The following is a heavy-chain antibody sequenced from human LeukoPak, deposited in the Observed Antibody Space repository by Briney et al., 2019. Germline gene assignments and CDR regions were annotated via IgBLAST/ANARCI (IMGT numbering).Heavy chain of an antibody. J-gene: IGHJ4*02. CDR1: GGSISSGSYY. D-gene: IGHD6-19*01. CDR2: IYTSGST. Sequence: SETLSLTCTVSGGSISSGSYYWSWIRQPVGKGLEWIGRIYTSGSTNYNPSLKSRVTISVDTSKNQFFLKLSSVTAADTAVYYFAGSKYSSGQRLYFEYWGQGTLVTVSS. V-gene: IGHV4-61*02. CDR3: AGSKYSSGQRLYFEY.